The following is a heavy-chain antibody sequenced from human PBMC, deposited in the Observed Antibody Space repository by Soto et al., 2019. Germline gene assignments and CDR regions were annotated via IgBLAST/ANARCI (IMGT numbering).Heavy chain of an antibody. CDR2: IYSGGST. D-gene: IGHD1-26*01. CDR3: ARGGRAMAFDT. Sequence: EVQLVESGGGLVQPGGSLRLSCAASGFTVSSNYMSWVRQAPGKGLEWVSVIYSGGSTYYADSVKGRFTISRHNSKNTRYLQLNGLGAKDPAVYYGARGGRAMAFDTGGKGKM. CDR1: GFTVSSNY. V-gene: IGHV3-53*04. J-gene: IGHJ3*02.